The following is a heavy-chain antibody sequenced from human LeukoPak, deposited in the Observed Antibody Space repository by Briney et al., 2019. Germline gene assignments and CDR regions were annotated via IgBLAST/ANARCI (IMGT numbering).Heavy chain of an antibody. CDR1: GGTFSSYA. CDR3: ASPVGYCSSTSCYRGYYYYYGMDV. CDR2: NIPIFGTA. D-gene: IGHD2-2*02. V-gene: IGHV1-69*13. Sequence: SVKVSCKASGGTFSSYAISWVRQAPGQGLEWMGGNIPIFGTANYAQKFQGRVTITADESTSTAYMELSSLRSEDTAVYYCASPVGYCSSTSCYRGYYYYYGMDVWGQGTTVTVSS. J-gene: IGHJ6*02.